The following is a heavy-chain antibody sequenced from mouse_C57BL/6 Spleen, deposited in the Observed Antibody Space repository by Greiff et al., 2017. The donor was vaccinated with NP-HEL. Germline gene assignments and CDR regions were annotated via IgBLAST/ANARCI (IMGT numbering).Heavy chain of an antibody. CDR2: INPNNGGT. CDR3: AREGGNPGFAY. D-gene: IGHD2-1*01. Sequence: VQLQQSGPELVKPGASVKISCKASGYTFTDYYMNWVKQSHGKSLEWIGDINPNNGGTSYNQKFKGKATLTVDKSSSTAYMELRSLTSEDSAVYYCAREGGNPGFAYWGQGTLVTVSA. V-gene: IGHV1-26*01. J-gene: IGHJ3*01. CDR1: GYTFTDYY.